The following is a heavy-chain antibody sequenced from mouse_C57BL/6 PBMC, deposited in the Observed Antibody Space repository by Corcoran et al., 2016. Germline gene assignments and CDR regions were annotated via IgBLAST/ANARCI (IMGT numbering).Heavy chain of an antibody. CDR2: INTYSGVP. D-gene: IGHD1-1*01. Sequence: QIQLVQSGPELKKPGETVKISCKASGYTFTTYGMSWVKQAPGKGLKWMGWINTYSGVPTYADDFKGRFAFSLETSASTAYLQINNLKNEDTATYFCAAGDYYGSSYSDNYAMDYWGQGTSVTVSS. CDR3: AAGDYYGSSYSDNYAMDY. V-gene: IGHV9-3*01. CDR1: GYTFTTYG. J-gene: IGHJ4*01.